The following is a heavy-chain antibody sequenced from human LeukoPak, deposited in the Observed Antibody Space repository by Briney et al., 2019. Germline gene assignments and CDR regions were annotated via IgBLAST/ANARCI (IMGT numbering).Heavy chain of an antibody. J-gene: IGHJ5*02. CDR1: GGSISSYY. D-gene: IGHD3-16*01. Sequence: PSETLSLTCTVSGGSISSYYWNWIRQPPGEGLEWIGYFHYSGSTNYNPSLKSRVTISVDTSKNQFSLKLSSVTAADTAVYYCARGGARGWFDPWGQGTLVTVSS. V-gene: IGHV4-59*01. CDR3: ARGGARGWFDP. CDR2: FHYSGST.